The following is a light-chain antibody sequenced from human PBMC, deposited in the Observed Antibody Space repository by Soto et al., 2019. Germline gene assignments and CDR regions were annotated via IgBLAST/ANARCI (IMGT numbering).Light chain of an antibody. CDR2: DVS. V-gene: IGKV3-11*01. CDR3: QQRSNWPLT. J-gene: IGKJ5*01. CDR1: QSVSSF. Sequence: EIVLTQSPATLSLSPGERATLSCRASQSVSSFLAWYQQKPGQAPRLLIYDVSNRATGIPARFSGSGSGPDFTLTISSLEPEDFAVYYCQQRSNWPLTFGQGTRLDTK.